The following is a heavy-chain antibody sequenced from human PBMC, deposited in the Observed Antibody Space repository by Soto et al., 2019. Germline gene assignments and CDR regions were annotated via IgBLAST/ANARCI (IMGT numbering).Heavy chain of an antibody. CDR3: ARESEDLTSNFDY. J-gene: IGHJ4*02. CDR2: ISSTTNYI. Sequence: GGSLRLSCAASGFTFTRYSMNWVRQAPGKGLEWVSSISSTTNYIYYGGSMKGRFTISRDNAKNSLYLEMNSLRAEDTAVYYCARESEDLTSNFDYRGQGTLVTVSS. CDR1: GFTFTRYS. V-gene: IGHV3-21*06.